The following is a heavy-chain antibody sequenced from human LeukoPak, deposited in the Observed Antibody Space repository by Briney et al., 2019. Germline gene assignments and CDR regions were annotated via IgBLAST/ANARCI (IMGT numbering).Heavy chain of an antibody. CDR1: GGSFSGYY. D-gene: IGHD3-9*01. J-gene: IGHJ6*03. Sequence: SETLSLTCAVYGGSFSGYYWSWIRQPPGKGLEWIGEINHSGSTNYNPSLKSRVTISVDTSKKQYSLKQSSITAAAPACYYCASHARDILTGYFYHYFYMVVWGKGTTVTVSS. V-gene: IGHV4-34*01. CDR2: INHSGST. CDR3: ASHARDILTGYFYHYFYMVV.